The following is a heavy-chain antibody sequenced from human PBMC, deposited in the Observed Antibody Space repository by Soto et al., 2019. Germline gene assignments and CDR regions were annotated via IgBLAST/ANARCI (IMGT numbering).Heavy chain of an antibody. CDR1: GVTFSSYA. CDR2: IIPIFGTA. Sequence: ASVKVSCKASGVTFSSYAISWVRQAPGQGLEWMGGIIPIFGTANYAQKFQGRVTITADESTSTAYMELSSLRSEDTAVYFCARDRVPQLGYYGMDVWGQGTTVTVSS. CDR3: ARDRVPQLGYYGMDV. J-gene: IGHJ6*02. D-gene: IGHD2-2*01. V-gene: IGHV1-69*13.